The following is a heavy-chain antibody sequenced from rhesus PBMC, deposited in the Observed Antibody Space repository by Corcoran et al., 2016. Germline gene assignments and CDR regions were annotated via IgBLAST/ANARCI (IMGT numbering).Heavy chain of an antibody. Sequence: EVQLVESGGGLVQPGGSLRVSCAASGFTFSTHYMYWVRPAPGKGLEWGGFIRSKAYGGTAEYAASVKGRFTISRDDSKSIASLQMSSLKTEDTAVYYCTRAPCSGGVCYYGLDSWGQGVVVTVSS. CDR3: TRAPCSGGVCYYGLDS. V-gene: IGHV3-6*01. D-gene: IGHD2-39*02. CDR1: GFTFSTHY. CDR2: IRSKAYGGTA. J-gene: IGHJ6*01.